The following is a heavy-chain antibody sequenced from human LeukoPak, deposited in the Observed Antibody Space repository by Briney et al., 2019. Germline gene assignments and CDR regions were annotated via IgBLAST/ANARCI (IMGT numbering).Heavy chain of an antibody. D-gene: IGHD6-19*01. J-gene: IGHJ2*01. CDR2: ISSSGSTI. V-gene: IGHV3-48*03. CDR3: TRDRTGQWLVRRRHLVL. CDR1: GFTLCSYE. Sequence: GGSLRLSCAASGFTLCSYEMNWVRQARGRGLEGGSYISSSGSTIYCADSVKGRFTVSRDNAKNSLYLQMNSLRAEDTAVYYCTRDRTGQWLVRRRHLVLWGRGTLVTVSS.